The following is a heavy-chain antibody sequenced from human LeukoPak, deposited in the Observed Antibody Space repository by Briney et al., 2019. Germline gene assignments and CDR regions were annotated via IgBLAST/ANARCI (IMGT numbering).Heavy chain of an antibody. D-gene: IGHD2-15*01. CDR3: ARVYCSGGSCPFDY. J-gene: IGHJ4*02. CDR1: GGSISSGGYY. Sequence: SETLSLTCTVSGGSISSGGYYWSWIRQHPGKGLEWIGYIYYSGGTYYNPSLKSRVTISVDTSKNQFSLKLSSVTAADTAVYYCARVYCSGGSCPFDYWGQGTLVTVSS. CDR2: IYYSGGT. V-gene: IGHV4-31*03.